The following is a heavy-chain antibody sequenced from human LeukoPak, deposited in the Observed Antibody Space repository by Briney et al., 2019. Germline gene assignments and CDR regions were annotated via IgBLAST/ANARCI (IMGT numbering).Heavy chain of an antibody. V-gene: IGHV3-23*01. CDR3: AKSPLKGYDSSGYYY. D-gene: IGHD3-22*01. CDR2: ISGSGGST. J-gene: IGHJ4*02. CDR1: GFIFSSYV. Sequence: PGGSLRLSCAAPGFIFSSYVMHWVRQAPGKGLEWVSAISGSGGSTYYADSVKGRFTISRDNSKNTLYLQMNSLRAEDTAVYYCAKSPLKGYDSSGYYYWRQGTLVSVSS.